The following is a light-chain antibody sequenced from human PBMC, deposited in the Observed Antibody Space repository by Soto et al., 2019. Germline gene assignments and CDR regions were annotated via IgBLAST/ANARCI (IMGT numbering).Light chain of an antibody. Sequence: QAVVTQPPSASGSLGQSVTISCTGFSNNYVSWYQQHPDKAPKLMIYEVTKRPSGVPDRFSGSKSGDTASLTVSGLQAEDEADYYCNSYAGNNNILFGGGTKLTVL. CDR2: EVT. CDR3: NSYAGNNNIL. CDR1: SNNY. V-gene: IGLV2-8*01. J-gene: IGLJ2*01.